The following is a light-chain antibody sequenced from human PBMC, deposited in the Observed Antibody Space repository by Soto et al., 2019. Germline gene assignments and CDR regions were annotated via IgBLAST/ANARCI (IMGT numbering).Light chain of an antibody. J-gene: IGKJ4*01. Sequence: EIVLTQSPGTLSLSPGERATLSCRASQSVSSTYLAWYQQKPGQAPRLLIYGASSRATGIPDRFSGSGSGTGFTLTVRRLEPEGFAVFYCQRYGSLVLTFGGGTKVEMK. V-gene: IGKV3-20*01. CDR1: QSVSSTY. CDR2: GAS. CDR3: QRYGSLVLT.